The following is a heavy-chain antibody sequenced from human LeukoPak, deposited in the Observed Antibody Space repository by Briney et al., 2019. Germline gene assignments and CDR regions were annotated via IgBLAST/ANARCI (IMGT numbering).Heavy chain of an antibody. CDR1: GYTFTGYY. V-gene: IGHV1-2*02. CDR2: INPNSGGT. CDR3: ARGAELITMIVVV. D-gene: IGHD3-22*01. J-gene: IGHJ4*02. Sequence: ASVKVSCKASGYTFTGYYMHWVRQAPGQGLEWMGWINPNSGGTNYAQKFQGRVTMTRDTSISTAYMELSRQRSDDTAVYYCARGAELITMIVVVWGQGTLVTVSS.